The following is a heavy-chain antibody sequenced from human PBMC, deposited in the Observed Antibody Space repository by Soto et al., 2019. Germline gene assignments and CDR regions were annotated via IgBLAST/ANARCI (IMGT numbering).Heavy chain of an antibody. CDR3: AMGRVTFCSCGTCAAALDV. V-gene: IGHV3-7*01. CDR1: GFTLSTHC. D-gene: IGHD2-15*01. J-gene: IGHJ6*04. Sequence: QLVESGGGLVQPGGSLRLSCEASGFTLSTHCRIWVRQAPGKGLEGVASIRQDGSENYYVDSVKGTFTISRDNAKNSMYLIINSLRVEATDVYYCAMGRVTFCSCGTCAAALDVWGKGTTVTVSS. CDR2: IRQDGSEN.